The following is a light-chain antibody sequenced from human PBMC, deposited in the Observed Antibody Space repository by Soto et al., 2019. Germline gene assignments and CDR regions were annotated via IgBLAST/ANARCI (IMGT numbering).Light chain of an antibody. Sequence: DIQMTQSPSTLSSSVGDRVTLPCRATQSISIWLAWYQQKPGKAPKLLIYDASSLASGVPSRFSGSGSGTEFTLTISSLQPDDFATYYCQQYNGYSTWTFGQGAKVDIK. J-gene: IGKJ1*01. CDR1: QSISIW. V-gene: IGKV1-5*01. CDR2: DAS. CDR3: QQYNGYSTWT.